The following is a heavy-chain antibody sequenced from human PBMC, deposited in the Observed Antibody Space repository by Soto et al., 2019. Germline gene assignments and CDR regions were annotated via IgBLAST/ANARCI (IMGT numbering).Heavy chain of an antibody. CDR3: ARGRSGGSGSYFYY. V-gene: IGHV4-59*01. Sequence: PSETLSLTCTVSGGSISSYYWSWIRQPPGKGLEWIGYIYYSGSTNYNPSLKSRVTISVDTSKNQFSLKLSSVTAADTAVYYCARGRSGGSGSYFYYWGQGTLVTVSS. D-gene: IGHD3-10*01. J-gene: IGHJ4*02. CDR1: GGSISSYY. CDR2: IYYSGST.